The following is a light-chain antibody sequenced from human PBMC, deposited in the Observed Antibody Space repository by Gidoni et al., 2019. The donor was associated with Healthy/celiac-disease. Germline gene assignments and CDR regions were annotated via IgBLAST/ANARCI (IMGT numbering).Light chain of an antibody. CDR1: QGISSY. V-gene: IGKV1-9*01. CDR2: AAS. CDR3: KQPISYLWT. J-gene: IGKJ1*01. Sequence: DIQWTHSPSFLSASVADRVTITCLASQGISSYLAWYQQKPGKAPQLLIYAASTLPSGVPSRFSGSGSGTEFTLKISSLQPEDFATYYCKQPISYLWTFGQGTKVEIK.